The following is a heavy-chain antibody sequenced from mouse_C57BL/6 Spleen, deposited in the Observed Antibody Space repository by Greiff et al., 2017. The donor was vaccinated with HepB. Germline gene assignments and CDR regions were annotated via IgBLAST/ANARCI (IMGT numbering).Heavy chain of an antibody. D-gene: IGHD2-4*01. CDR3: GTSDYDYDGGYAMDY. Sequence: EVQLVESGGGLVKPGGSLKHSCAASGFTFSDYGMHWVRQAPEKGLEWVAYISSGSSTIYYADTVKGRFTISRDNAKNTLFLQMTSLRSEDTAMYYCGTSDYDYDGGYAMDYCGQGTSFTVSS. CDR1: GFTFSDYG. V-gene: IGHV5-17*01. CDR2: ISSGSSTI. J-gene: IGHJ4*01.